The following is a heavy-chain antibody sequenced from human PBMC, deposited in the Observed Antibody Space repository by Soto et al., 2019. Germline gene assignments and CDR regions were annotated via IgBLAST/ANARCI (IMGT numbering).Heavy chain of an antibody. Sequence: QVQLQESGPGLVKPSQTLSLTCTVSGGSISSGGYYWTWIRQHPGKGLEWIGYNYYSGITYYNPSLKSLVTISLDTSKNQFSLKLSSVTSADTAVYYCARGSSIAGLYYGMDVWGQGTTVTVSS. D-gene: IGHD6-6*01. CDR1: GGSISSGGYY. V-gene: IGHV4-31*01. J-gene: IGHJ6*02. CDR2: NYYSGIT. CDR3: ARGSSIAGLYYGMDV.